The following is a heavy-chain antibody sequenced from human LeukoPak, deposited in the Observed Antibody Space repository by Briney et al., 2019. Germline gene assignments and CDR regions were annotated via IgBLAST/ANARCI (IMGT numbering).Heavy chain of an antibody. V-gene: IGHV3-23*01. CDR2: ISGSGGST. CDR3: AKVHLEYYDSSGYYSYYFDY. CDR1: GFTFSSYG. Sequence: GGSLRLSCAASGFTFSSYGMSWVRQAPGKGLEWVSAISGSGGSTYYADSVKGRFTISRDNSRNTLYLQMNSLRAEDTAVYYCAKVHLEYYDSSGYYSYYFDYWGQGTLVTVSS. J-gene: IGHJ4*02. D-gene: IGHD3-22*01.